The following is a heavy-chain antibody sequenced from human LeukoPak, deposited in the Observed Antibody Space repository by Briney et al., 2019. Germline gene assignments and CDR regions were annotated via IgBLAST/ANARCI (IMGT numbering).Heavy chain of an antibody. CDR1: GDTVSSNSAA. J-gene: IGHJ4*02. CDR2: TYYRSNLYN. V-gene: IGHV6-1*01. Sequence: SQTLSLTCAISGDTVSSNSAAWNWLRQSPSRGLEWLGRTYYRSNLYNDYAVSVKSRITINPDTSKNQFSLQLNSVTPEDTAVYYCARGNAMRETYSSGRYYFDYWGQGTLVTVSS. D-gene: IGHD6-19*01. CDR3: ARGNAMRETYSSGRYYFDY.